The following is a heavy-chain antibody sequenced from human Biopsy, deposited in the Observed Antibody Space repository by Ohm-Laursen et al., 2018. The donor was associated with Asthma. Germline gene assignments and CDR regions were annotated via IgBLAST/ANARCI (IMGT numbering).Heavy chain of an antibody. D-gene: IGHD3-3*02. V-gene: IGHV3-7*01. CDR1: GFTFGDHW. Sequence: SLRLSCAASGFTFGDHWMSWVRQVPGKGLEWVANINHDGTEKNHVDSLKGRFTISRDNAKNSLYLQMNSLRAEDTAVYYCARTFHFWSPYHAEHYQLWGQGTLVTVPS. CDR3: ARTFHFWSPYHAEHYQL. CDR2: INHDGTEK. J-gene: IGHJ1*01.